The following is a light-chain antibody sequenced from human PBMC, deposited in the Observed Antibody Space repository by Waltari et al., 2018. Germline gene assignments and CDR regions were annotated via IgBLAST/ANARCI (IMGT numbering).Light chain of an antibody. Sequence: EIVLTQSPATLSLSPGERATLSCRASQSVSSYLAWYQQKPGQAPRLLISDASNRATGIPARFGGSESETDFTLTINSLEPEDFAVYYCQQRSNWPTFGGGTKVEIK. CDR3: QQRSNWPT. CDR2: DAS. J-gene: IGKJ4*01. CDR1: QSVSSY. V-gene: IGKV3-11*01.